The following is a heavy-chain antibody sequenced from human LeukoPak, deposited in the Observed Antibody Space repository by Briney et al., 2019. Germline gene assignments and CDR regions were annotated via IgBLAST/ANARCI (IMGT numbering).Heavy chain of an antibody. Sequence: ASVKVSCKASGYTFTSYAMHWVRQAPGQRLEWMGWINAGNGNTKYSQKFQGRVTITRDTPASTAYMELSSLRSEDTAVYYCARDLTGSKYSSGWSFDYWGQGTLVTVSS. CDR2: INAGNGNT. D-gene: IGHD6-19*01. CDR3: ARDLTGSKYSSGWSFDY. J-gene: IGHJ4*02. CDR1: GYTFTSYA. V-gene: IGHV1-3*01.